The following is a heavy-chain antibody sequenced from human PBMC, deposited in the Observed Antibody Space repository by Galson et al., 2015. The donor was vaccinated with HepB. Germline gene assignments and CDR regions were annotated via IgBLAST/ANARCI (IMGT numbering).Heavy chain of an antibody. CDR2: INHSGST. CDR3: ARPQNGGMGIAAAGTNTRYFDY. Sequence: LTCAVYGGSFSGYYWSWIRQPPGKGLEWIGEINHSGSTNYNPSLKSRVTISVDTSKNQFSLKLSSVTAADTAVYYCARPQNGGMGIAAAGTNTRYFDYWGQGTLVTVSS. V-gene: IGHV4-34*01. D-gene: IGHD6-13*01. J-gene: IGHJ4*02. CDR1: GGSFSGYY.